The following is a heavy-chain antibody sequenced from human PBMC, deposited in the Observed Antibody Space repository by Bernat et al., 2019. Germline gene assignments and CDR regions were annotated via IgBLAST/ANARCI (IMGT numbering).Heavy chain of an antibody. V-gene: IGHV4-31*03. CDR3: ALYLMAASNDVYYYYLDV. J-gene: IGHJ6*03. CDR1: GGSIISGGYY. D-gene: IGHD2-15*01. CDR2: IYYIGST. Sequence: QVQLQESGPGLVKPSQTLSLTCTVSGGSIISGGYYWSWIRQHPGKGLEWFGYIYYIGSTYYNPSLKSRVTISVNTSKNQFTLTLSSVTAADTAVYYCALYLMAASNDVYYYYLDVWGKGTTVTVSS.